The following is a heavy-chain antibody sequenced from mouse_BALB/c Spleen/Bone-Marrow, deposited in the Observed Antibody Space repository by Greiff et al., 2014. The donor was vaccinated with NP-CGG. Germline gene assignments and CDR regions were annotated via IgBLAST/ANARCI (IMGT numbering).Heavy chain of an antibody. CDR3: GRSGYYGSSYFDV. CDR1: GYSFTGYF. Sequence: HVKQSGPELVKPGASVKISCKASGYSFTGYFMNWVKQSHGKSLEWIGRINPYNGDTFYNQKFKGKATLTVDRSSSTAHMELLSLTSEDSAVYYCGRSGYYGSSYFDVWGAGTTVTVSS. CDR2: INPYNGDT. J-gene: IGHJ1*01. V-gene: IGHV1-37*01. D-gene: IGHD1-1*01.